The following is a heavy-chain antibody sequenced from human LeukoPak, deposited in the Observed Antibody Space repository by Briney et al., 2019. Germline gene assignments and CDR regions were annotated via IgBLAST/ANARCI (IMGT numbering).Heavy chain of an antibody. CDR3: ARGWAGSSWSPQTYYFDY. CDR1: GDSVSSNSAA. V-gene: IGHV6-1*01. D-gene: IGHD6-13*01. CDR2: TYYRSKWYN. Sequence: KTSQTLSLTCAISGDSVSSNSAAWNWIRQSPARGLEWLGRTYYRSKWYNDYAVSVKSRITINPDTSKNQFSLQLNSVTPEDTAVYYCARGWAGSSWSPQTYYFDYWGQGTLVTVSS. J-gene: IGHJ4*02.